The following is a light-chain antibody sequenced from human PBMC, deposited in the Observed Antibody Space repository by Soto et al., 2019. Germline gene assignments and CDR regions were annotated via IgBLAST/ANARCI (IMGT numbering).Light chain of an antibody. CDR3: QQCNTFWT. CDR1: QNVSTW. Sequence: DIQITQSPSSVSASVGDRVTVTCRASQNVSTWLTWYQQTPGKAPNLLIYGASTLQRGVPSRFSGSGSGTEFTLTISSLQPEDFATYYCQQCNTFWTFGQGTKVDIK. CDR2: GAS. V-gene: IGKV1-12*01. J-gene: IGKJ1*01.